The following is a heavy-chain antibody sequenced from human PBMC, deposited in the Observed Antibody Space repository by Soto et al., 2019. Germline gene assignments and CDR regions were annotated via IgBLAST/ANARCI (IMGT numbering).Heavy chain of an antibody. CDR2: IIPIFGTA. J-gene: IGHJ6*02. D-gene: IGHD2-15*01. Sequence: QVQLVQSGAEVKKPGSSVKVSCKASGGTFSSYAISWVRQAPGQGLEWMGGIIPIFGTANYAQKFKGRVTITADESTSTAYMALSSLRSEDTAVYYCARARDIVVVVAATPHYYYGMDVWGQGTTVTVSS. CDR3: ARARDIVVVVAATPHYYYGMDV. V-gene: IGHV1-69*01. CDR1: GGTFSSYA.